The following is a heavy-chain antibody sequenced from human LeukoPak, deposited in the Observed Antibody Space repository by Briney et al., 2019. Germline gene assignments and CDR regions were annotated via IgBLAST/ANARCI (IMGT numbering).Heavy chain of an antibody. J-gene: IGHJ4*02. CDR2: INPDGSTT. Sequence: GGSLRLSCAASGFTFSSYWMHWVRQAPGKGLVWVSRINPDGSTTNYADSVQGRFTISRDNAKNMLYLQMNSLRAEDTAVYYCVRDHRESDFWGQGTLVTVSS. CDR3: VRDHRESDF. V-gene: IGHV3-74*01. CDR1: GFTFSSYW.